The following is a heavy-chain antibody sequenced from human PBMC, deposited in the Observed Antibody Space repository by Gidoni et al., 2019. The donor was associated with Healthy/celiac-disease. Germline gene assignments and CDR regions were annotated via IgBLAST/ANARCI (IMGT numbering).Heavy chain of an antibody. Sequence: EVQLLESGGGLVQPGGSLRLSCAASGFTFSSYAMSWVRQAPGKGLDGASAISGSGGSTYYADSVKGRFTISRDNSKNTLYLQMNSLRAEDTAVYYCAKDSDYVWGSYRYTDSVGGGFFDYWGQGTLVTVSS. J-gene: IGHJ4*02. CDR1: GFTFSSYA. D-gene: IGHD3-16*02. CDR3: AKDSDYVWGSYRYTDSVGGGFFDY. V-gene: IGHV3-23*01. CDR2: ISGSGGST.